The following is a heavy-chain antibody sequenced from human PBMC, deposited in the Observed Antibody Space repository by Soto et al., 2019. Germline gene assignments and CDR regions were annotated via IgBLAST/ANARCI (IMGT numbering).Heavy chain of an antibody. D-gene: IGHD2-15*01. Sequence: PSETLSLTCTVSGGSISSGDYYWSWIRQPPGKGLEWIGYIYYSGSTYYNPSLKSRVTISVDTSKNQFSLKLSSVTAADTAVYYCARAPSLKYSYDLREPFDIPAQRTTDPVS. CDR1: GGSISSGDYY. J-gene: IGHJ3*02. CDR2: IYYSGST. V-gene: IGHV4-30-4*01. CDR3: ARAPSLKYSYDLREPFDI.